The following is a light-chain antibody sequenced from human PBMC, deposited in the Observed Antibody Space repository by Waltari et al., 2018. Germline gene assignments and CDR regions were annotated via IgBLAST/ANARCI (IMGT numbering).Light chain of an antibody. Sequence: AIQMTQSPSSLSASVGARVTITCRASQGIGNDLGWYQQKPGKAPKLLIYAASSLQSGVPSRFSGSASGTDFTLTISSLQPEDFATYYCLQDYTYPYTFGQGTKLEIK. V-gene: IGKV1-6*01. CDR1: QGIGND. CDR3: LQDYTYPYT. J-gene: IGKJ2*01. CDR2: AAS.